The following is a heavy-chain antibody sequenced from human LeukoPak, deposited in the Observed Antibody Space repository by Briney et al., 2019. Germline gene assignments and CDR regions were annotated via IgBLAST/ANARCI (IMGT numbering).Heavy chain of an antibody. J-gene: IGHJ5*02. CDR2: IYHSGST. D-gene: IGHD6-13*01. CDR1: GGSMSSSNW. Sequence: SETLSLTCDVSGGSMSSSNWWSWVRQPPGKGLEWIGEIYHSGSTNYNPSLKSRVTISVDTSKNQFSLQLTSVTAADTAVYYCARAYSSSWYFNWFDPWGQGTLVTVSS. V-gene: IGHV4-4*02. CDR3: ARAYSSSWYFNWFDP.